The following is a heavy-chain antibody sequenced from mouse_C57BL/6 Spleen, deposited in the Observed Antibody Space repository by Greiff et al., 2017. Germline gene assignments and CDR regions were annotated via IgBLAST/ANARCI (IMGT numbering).Heavy chain of an antibody. CDR2: IHPNSGST. Sequence: QVQLKQPGAELVKPGASVKLSCKASGYTFTSYWMHWVKQRPGQGLEWIGMIHPNSGSTNYNEKFKSQATLTVDKSSRTAYMQLNSLTSEDSAVYYCARGPYGGAMDYWGQGTSVTVSS. D-gene: IGHD1-1*01. CDR3: ARGPYGGAMDY. J-gene: IGHJ4*01. V-gene: IGHV1-64*01. CDR1: GYTFTSYW.